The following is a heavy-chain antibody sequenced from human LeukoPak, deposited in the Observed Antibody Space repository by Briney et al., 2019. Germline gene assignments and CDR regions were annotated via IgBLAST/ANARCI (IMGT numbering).Heavy chain of an antibody. CDR3: ARFSPVPRGFLEWSPQSGESAPYYGMDV. CDR1: GVSISTSSYY. V-gene: IGHV4-39*07. J-gene: IGHJ6*02. Sequence: KASETLSLTCTVSGVSISTSSYYWSWIRQPPGKGLEWIGEINHSGSTNYNPSLKSRVTISVDTSKNQFSLKLSSVTAADTAVYYCARFSPVPRGFLEWSPQSGESAPYYGMDVWGQGTTVTVSS. D-gene: IGHD3-3*01. CDR2: INHSGST.